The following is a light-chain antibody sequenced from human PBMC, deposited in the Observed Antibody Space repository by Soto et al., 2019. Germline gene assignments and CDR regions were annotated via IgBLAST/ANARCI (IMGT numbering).Light chain of an antibody. CDR2: DVT. V-gene: IGLV2-14*03. J-gene: IGLJ2*01. Sequence: QSALTQPASVSGSPGQSITISCSGTPSDIGAYNYVSWYQHRPGKAPKVIIYDVTNRPSGVSSRFSGSKSGTTASLTISGLHAEDEANYYCGSYTISSTLMIFGGGTKLTVL. CDR1: PSDIGAYNY. CDR3: GSYTISSTLMI.